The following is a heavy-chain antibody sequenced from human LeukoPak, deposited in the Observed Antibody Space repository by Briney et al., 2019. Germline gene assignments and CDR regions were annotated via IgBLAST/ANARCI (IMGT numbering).Heavy chain of an antibody. D-gene: IGHD2-2*01. V-gene: IGHV1-2*02. Sequence: GASVKVSCKASGYTFTGYYMHWVRQAPGQGLEWMGWINPNSGGTNYAQKFQGRDTMTRDTSISTAYMELSRLRSDDTAVYYCARGRVVVPAAMADYWGQGTLVTVSS. CDR2: INPNSGGT. CDR3: ARGRVVVPAAMADY. J-gene: IGHJ4*02. CDR1: GYTFTGYY.